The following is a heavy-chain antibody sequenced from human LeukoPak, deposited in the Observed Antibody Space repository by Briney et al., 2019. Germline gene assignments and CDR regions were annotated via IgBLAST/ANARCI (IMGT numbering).Heavy chain of an antibody. D-gene: IGHD3-10*01. CDR3: ARGLWFGELLYFDY. CDR2: INHSGST. V-gene: IGHV4-34*01. CDR1: GGSFSGYY. J-gene: IGHJ4*02. Sequence: SETLSLTCAVYGGSFSGYYWGWIRQPPGKGLEWIGEINHSGSTNYNPSLKSRVTISVDTSKNQFSLKLSSVTAADTAVYYCARGLWFGELLYFDYWGQGTLVTVSS.